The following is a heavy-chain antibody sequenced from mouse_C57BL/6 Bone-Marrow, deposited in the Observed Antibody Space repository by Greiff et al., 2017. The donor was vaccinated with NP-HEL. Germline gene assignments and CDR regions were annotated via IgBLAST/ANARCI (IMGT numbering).Heavy chain of an antibody. Sequence: VQLKESGAELVKPGASVKLSCKASGYEFSNYWMNWVKQRPGQGLEWIGQIYPGDGDTNYNGKFKDKATLTADKSSSTAYMQRSRLTSEDSAVYFCARGAYWGQGTLVTVSA. CDR1: GYEFSNYW. J-gene: IGHJ3*01. CDR2: IYPGDGDT. CDR3: ARGAY. V-gene: IGHV1-80*01.